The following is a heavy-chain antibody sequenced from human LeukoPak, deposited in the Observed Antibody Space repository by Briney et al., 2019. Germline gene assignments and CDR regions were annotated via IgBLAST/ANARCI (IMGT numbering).Heavy chain of an antibody. CDR1: GFTFSSYA. V-gene: IGHV3-23*01. D-gene: IGHD6-6*01. J-gene: IGHJ4*02. Sequence: GGSQRLSCAASGFTFSSYAMSWVRQAPGKGLEWVSAISGSGGSTYYADSVKGRFTISRDNSKNTLYLQMNSLRAEDTAVYYCAKDSSVVLHLPFDYWGQGTLVTVSS. CDR2: ISGSGGST. CDR3: AKDSSVVLHLPFDY.